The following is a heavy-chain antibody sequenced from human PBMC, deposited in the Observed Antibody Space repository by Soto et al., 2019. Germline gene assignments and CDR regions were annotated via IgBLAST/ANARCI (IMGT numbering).Heavy chain of an antibody. V-gene: IGHV1-69*13. Sequence: SVKVSCKASGGTFSSYAISWVRQAPGQGLEWMGGIIPIFGTANYAQKFQGRVTITADESTSTAYMELSSLRSEDTAVYYCAREVGSDYYDSSGYYLRPWAFDIWGQGTMVTVSS. D-gene: IGHD3-22*01. CDR3: AREVGSDYYDSSGYYLRPWAFDI. J-gene: IGHJ3*02. CDR2: IIPIFGTA. CDR1: GGTFSSYA.